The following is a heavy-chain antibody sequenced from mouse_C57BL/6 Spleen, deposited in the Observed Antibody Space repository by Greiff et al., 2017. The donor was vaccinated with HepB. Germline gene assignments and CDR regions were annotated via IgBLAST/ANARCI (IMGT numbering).Heavy chain of an antibody. D-gene: IGHD1-1*01. CDR2: ISSGGSYT. J-gene: IGHJ2*01. CDR1: GFTFSSYG. CDR3: ARLDYYGSSGNY. V-gene: IGHV5-6*02. Sequence: DVKLVESGGDLVKPGGSLKLSCAASGFTFSSYGMSWVRQTPDKRLEWVATISSGGSYTYYPDSVKGRFTISRDNAKNTLYLQMSSLKSEDTAMYYCARLDYYGSSGNYWGQGTTLTVSS.